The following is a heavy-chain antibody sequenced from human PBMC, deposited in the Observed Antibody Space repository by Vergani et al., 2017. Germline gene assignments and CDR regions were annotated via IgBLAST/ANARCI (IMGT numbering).Heavy chain of an antibody. CDR2: IRRRSEHYAT. CDR1: GFTFRNYA. CDR3: SAQTQSCHDY. J-gene: IGHJ4*02. V-gene: IGHV3-73*01. Sequence: EVQLLESGGGLAQPGGSLRLSCAASGFTFRNYAMTWVRQAPGKGLEWLGHIRRRSEHYATAYGPSLIGRATISRDDSTNTAYLQLSSLGTDDTAIYFCSAQTQSCHDYWGQGTLVAVSS. D-gene: IGHD3-10*01.